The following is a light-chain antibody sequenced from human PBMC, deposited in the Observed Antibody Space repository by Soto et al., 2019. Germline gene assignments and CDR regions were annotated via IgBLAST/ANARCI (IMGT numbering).Light chain of an antibody. Sequence: EIVLTQSPAALSLYPGERATLSCRASQSVSSYLAWYQQKPGQAPRLLIYDASNRATGIPARFSGSGSGTDFTLTISSLEPEDFAVYYCQQRSNWPRTFGPGTKWIS. V-gene: IGKV3-11*01. CDR2: DAS. CDR3: QQRSNWPRT. CDR1: QSVSSY. J-gene: IGKJ3*01.